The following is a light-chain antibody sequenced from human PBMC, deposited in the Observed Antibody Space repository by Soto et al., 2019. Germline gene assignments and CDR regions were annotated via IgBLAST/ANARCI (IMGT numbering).Light chain of an antibody. Sequence: QSALTQPASVSGSPGQSITISCTGTSSDVGGYNYVSWYQQHPGKAPKLMIYEVTNRPSGVSNRFSGSKSGNMASLTISGLQAEDEADYYCSSYTSRSTLVFGTGTKVTVL. CDR3: SSYTSRSTLV. CDR1: SSDVGGYNY. J-gene: IGLJ1*01. CDR2: EVT. V-gene: IGLV2-14*01.